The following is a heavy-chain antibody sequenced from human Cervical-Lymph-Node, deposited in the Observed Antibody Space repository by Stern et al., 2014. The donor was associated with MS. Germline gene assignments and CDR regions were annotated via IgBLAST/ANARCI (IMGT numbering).Heavy chain of an antibody. CDR1: GYTFSSYY. Sequence: QVQLVQSGAEVRKPGASVKVFCKTSGYTFSSYYIHWVRQAPGQVLEWMGIVNPSADKAHFAQKYQDKVTVTRDMATATVYMELSNLTSEDTAVYFCARDDSTSASGTPFKYWGQGTLVTVAS. V-gene: IGHV1-46*01. J-gene: IGHJ4*02. CDR2: VNPSADKA. D-gene: IGHD6-13*01. CDR3: ARDDSTSASGTPFKY.